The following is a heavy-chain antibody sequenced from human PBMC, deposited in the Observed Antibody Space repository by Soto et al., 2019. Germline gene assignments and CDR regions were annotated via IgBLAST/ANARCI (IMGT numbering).Heavy chain of an antibody. CDR1: GGTFSSYA. J-gene: IGHJ5*02. V-gene: IGHV1-69*13. CDR3: ARDLKSSGWYEDNWFDP. D-gene: IGHD6-19*01. Sequence: GASVKVSCKASGGTFSSYAISWVRQAPGQGLEWMGGIIPIFGTANYAQKFQGRVTITADESTSTAYMELSSLRSEDTAVYYCARDLKSSGWYEDNWFDPWGQGTLVTVSS. CDR2: IIPIFGTA.